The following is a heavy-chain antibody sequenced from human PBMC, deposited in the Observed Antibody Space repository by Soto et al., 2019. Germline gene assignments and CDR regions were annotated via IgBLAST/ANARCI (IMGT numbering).Heavy chain of an antibody. Sequence: GGSLRLSCAASGFTFRSFGMRWIRQAPGKGLEWVALISYDGTNKYYADSVRGRFTISRDNSKNTLYLEMNTLRVEDTAVYYCAKVLPATGIEGGGDAFDIWGQGTMVTV. CDR2: ISYDGTNK. CDR3: AKVLPATGIEGGGDAFDI. V-gene: IGHV3-30*18. CDR1: GFTFRSFG. D-gene: IGHD1-26*01. J-gene: IGHJ3*02.